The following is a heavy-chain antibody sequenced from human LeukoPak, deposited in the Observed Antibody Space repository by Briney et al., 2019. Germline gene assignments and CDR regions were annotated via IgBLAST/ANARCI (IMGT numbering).Heavy chain of an antibody. D-gene: IGHD2-2*01. V-gene: IGHV1-69*13. J-gene: IGHJ2*01. CDR3: ARVNVVVPAAMRGWYFDL. CDR2: IIPIFGTA. Sequence: SVKVSCKASGGTFSSYAISWVRQAPGQGREWMGGIIPIFGTANYAQKFQGRVTITADESTSTAYMELSSLRSEDTAVYYCARVNVVVPAAMRGWYFDLWGRGTLVTVSS. CDR1: GGTFSSYA.